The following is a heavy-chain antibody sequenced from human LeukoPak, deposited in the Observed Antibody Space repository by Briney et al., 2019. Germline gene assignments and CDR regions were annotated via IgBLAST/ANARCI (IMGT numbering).Heavy chain of an antibody. Sequence: PGGSLRLPCAASGFTFSNYGMHWVRQAPGKGLEWVAFIRYDGSNKYYADSVKGRFTISRDNSKNTLYLQMNSLRAEDTAVYYCAKDTGERLGILTGYYKSRKSYFDYWGQGTLVTVSS. CDR3: AKDTGERLGILTGYYKSRKSYFDY. D-gene: IGHD3-9*01. CDR1: GFTFSNYG. CDR2: IRYDGSNK. V-gene: IGHV3-30*02. J-gene: IGHJ4*02.